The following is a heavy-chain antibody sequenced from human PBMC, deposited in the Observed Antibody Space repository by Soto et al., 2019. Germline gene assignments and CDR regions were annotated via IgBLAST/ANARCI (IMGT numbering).Heavy chain of an antibody. CDR2: IGGAGSNI. J-gene: IGHJ4*02. CDR1: GFTFRDYA. Sequence: GGSLRLSCAASGFTFRDYAMTWVRQAPGKGLEWVSVIGGAGSNIHYADSVEGRFTVSRDDSKNTLYLRMNSLRAEDTAVYYCAKVVPRITMVRGVIREPPYYFDYWGQGTLVTVSS. CDR3: AKVVPRITMVRGVIREPPYYFDY. V-gene: IGHV3-23*01. D-gene: IGHD3-10*01.